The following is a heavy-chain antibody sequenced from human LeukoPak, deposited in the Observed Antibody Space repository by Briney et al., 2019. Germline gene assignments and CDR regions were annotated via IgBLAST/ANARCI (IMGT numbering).Heavy chain of an antibody. CDR3: ARGKKGYDSNYYYYYMDV. Sequence: GGSLRLSCAASGFTFDDYAMSWVRQAPGKGLEWVSGINWNGGRTSYADSVKGRFTISRDNAKNSLYLQMNSLRAEDTALYHCARGKKGYDSNYYYYYMDVWGKGTTVTISS. J-gene: IGHJ6*03. V-gene: IGHV3-20*01. CDR2: INWNGGRT. CDR1: GFTFDDYA. D-gene: IGHD3-22*01.